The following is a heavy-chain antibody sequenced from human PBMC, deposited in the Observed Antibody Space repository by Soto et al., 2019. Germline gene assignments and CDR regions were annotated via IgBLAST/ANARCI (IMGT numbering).Heavy chain of an antibody. J-gene: IGHJ6*02. CDR1: GFTFSRYS. CDR3: ARDSGYSSVTRCFPLPMDV. Sequence: EVQLVESGGGLVKPGGSLRLSCEASGFTFSRYSMNWVRQAPGKGLEWVSSISSGSSYIYYADSVKGRFTISRDNAKNSLYLQMNSLRAEDTAMYYCARDSGYSSVTRCFPLPMDVWGQGTTVTVSS. CDR2: ISSGSSYI. V-gene: IGHV3-21*01. D-gene: IGHD2-2*01.